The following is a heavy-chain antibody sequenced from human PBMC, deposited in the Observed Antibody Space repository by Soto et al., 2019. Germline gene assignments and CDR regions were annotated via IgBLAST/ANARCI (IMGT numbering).Heavy chain of an antibody. D-gene: IGHD1-26*01. CDR1: GFTFSSFA. V-gene: IGHV3-48*03. CDR2: ISGSGSTI. CDR3: AREDKSGSLYGAFDI. J-gene: IGHJ3*02. Sequence: PGGSLRLSCAASGFTFSSFAMNWVRQAPGKGLEWVSYISGSGSTIYYADSVKGRFTISRDNAKNSLYLQVNSLRAEDTAVYYCAREDKSGSLYGAFDIWGQVKVVTVSS.